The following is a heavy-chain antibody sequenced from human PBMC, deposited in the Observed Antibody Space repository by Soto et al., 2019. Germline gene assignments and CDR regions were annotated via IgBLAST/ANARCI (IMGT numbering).Heavy chain of an antibody. CDR1: GFTFSSYE. CDR2: ISSSGSTI. V-gene: IGHV3-48*03. CDR3: GRSRGANWPCAFDI. D-gene: IGHD7-27*01. J-gene: IGHJ3*02. Sequence: PGGSLRLSCAASGFTFSSYEMNWVRQAPGKGLEWVSYISSSGSTIYYADSVKGRFTISRDNAKNSLYLQMNSLRAEDTAVYYWGRSRGANWPCAFDIWGQGTMVTVSS.